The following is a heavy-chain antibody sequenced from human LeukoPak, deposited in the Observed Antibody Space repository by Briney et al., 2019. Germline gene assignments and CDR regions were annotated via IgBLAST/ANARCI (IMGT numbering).Heavy chain of an antibody. Sequence: ASVTVSCKASGYTFTSYAMNWVRQAPGQGLEWMGWINTNTGNPTYAQGFTGRFVFSLDTSVSTAYLQISSLKAEDTAVYYCAREGIAAAGTGYWFDPWGQGTLVTVSS. V-gene: IGHV7-4-1*02. CDR1: GYTFTSYA. CDR2: INTNTGNP. CDR3: AREGIAAAGTGYWFDP. D-gene: IGHD6-13*01. J-gene: IGHJ5*02.